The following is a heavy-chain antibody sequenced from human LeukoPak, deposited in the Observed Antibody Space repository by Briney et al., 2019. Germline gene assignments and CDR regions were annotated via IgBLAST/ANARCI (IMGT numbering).Heavy chain of an antibody. V-gene: IGHV4-34*01. CDR2: INHSGST. D-gene: IGHD3-22*01. Sequence: SETLSLTCAVYGGSFSGYYWSWIRQPPGKGLEWIGEINHSGSTNYNPSLKSRVTISVDTSKNQFSLKLSSVTAADTAVYYCARGLPYYDSSGYAYWGQGTLVTVSS. CDR1: GGSFSGYY. CDR3: ARGLPYYDSSGYAY. J-gene: IGHJ4*02.